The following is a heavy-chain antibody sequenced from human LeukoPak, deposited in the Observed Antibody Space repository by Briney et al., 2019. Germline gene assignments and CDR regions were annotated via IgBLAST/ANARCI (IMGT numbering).Heavy chain of an antibody. CDR2: ISPSGGST. CDR3: ARSRLLLDY. J-gene: IGHJ4*02. Sequence: GASVKVSCKASGYTFITYHMHWVRQAPGQGLEWMGIISPSGGSTTYAQKFQGRVTMTGGTSTSTVYMELSSLRSEDTAVYYCARSRLLLDYWGQGTLVTVSS. CDR1: GYTFITYH. D-gene: IGHD2-21*02. V-gene: IGHV1-46*01.